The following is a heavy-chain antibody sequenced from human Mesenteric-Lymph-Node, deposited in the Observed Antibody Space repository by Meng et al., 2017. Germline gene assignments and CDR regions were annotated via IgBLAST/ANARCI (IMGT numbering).Heavy chain of an antibody. Sequence: QVQLVQSGAELKKPGASVKVSVKASGYTFTSYGIHWVRQAPGQGLEWMGWINVGNDKRKYSQKFQGRVTITRDTSASTAYMEVSSLRSEDTAVYYCARDRPYFDSNWFDPWGQGTLVTVSS. D-gene: IGHD3-9*01. V-gene: IGHV1-3*01. CDR3: ARDRPYFDSNWFDP. CDR2: INVGNDKR. CDR1: GYTFTSYG. J-gene: IGHJ5*02.